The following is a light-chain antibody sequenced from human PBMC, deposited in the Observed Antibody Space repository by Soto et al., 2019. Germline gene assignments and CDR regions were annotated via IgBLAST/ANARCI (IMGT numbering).Light chain of an antibody. CDR1: RRDLGAYNY. CDR3: CSFAGSYTV. Sequence: QSALIQPRSVSGSPGQSVTISCTGTRRDLGAYNYVSWYQQHPGKAPKLMIYDVNRRPSGVPDRFSGSKSGNTASLTISGLQAEDEADYYCCSFAGSYTVFGGGTKLT. CDR2: DVN. J-gene: IGLJ2*01. V-gene: IGLV2-11*01.